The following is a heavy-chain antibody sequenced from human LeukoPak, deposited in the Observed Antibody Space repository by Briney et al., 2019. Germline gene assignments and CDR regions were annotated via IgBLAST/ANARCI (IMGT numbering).Heavy chain of an antibody. V-gene: IGHV1-8*01. D-gene: IGHD3-3*01. J-gene: IGHJ6*03. CDR3: ARSGYDFWRRIYYMDV. CDR1: GYTFTSYD. CDR2: MNPNSGNT. Sequence: ASVKVSSKASGYTFTSYDINWVRQATGQGLEWMGWMNPNSGNTGYAQKFQGRVTMTRNTSISTAYMELSSLRSEDTAVYYCARSGYDFWRRIYYMDVWGKGTTVTVSS.